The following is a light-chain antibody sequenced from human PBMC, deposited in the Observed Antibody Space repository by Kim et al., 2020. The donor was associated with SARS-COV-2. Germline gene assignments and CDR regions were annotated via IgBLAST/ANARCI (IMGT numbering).Light chain of an antibody. Sequence: SYELTQPPSVSVAPGKTATITCGGSNLEVKSVYXYQQKPGLAPVVVIYYDSDRPSGIPERVSGSKSENTATLTISRVEAGDEADYYSQVWDGDTYHWVFG. J-gene: IGLJ3*02. CDR1: NLEVKS. CDR3: QVWDGDTYHWV. CDR2: YDS. V-gene: IGLV3-21*04.